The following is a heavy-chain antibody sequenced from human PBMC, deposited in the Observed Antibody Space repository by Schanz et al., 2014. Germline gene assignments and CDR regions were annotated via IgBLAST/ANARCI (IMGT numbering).Heavy chain of an antibody. Sequence: QVQLRQWGAGLLRPSGTLSLTCVVYGGSFRTYYWNWIRQPPGKRLEWIGEIHHSGSTNYNPSLKSRVTISMDTSKNQFSLKLSSVTAADTAVYYCARGEWSTSQFDYWGHGTLVTVSS. CDR2: IHHSGST. CDR3: ARGEWSTSQFDY. J-gene: IGHJ4*01. CDR1: GGSFRTYY. D-gene: IGHD2-2*01. V-gene: IGHV4-34*02.